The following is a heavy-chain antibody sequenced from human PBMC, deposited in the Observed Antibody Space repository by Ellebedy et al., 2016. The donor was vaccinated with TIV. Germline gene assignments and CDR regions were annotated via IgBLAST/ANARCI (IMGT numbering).Heavy chain of an antibody. CDR2: TYYRSKWYN. Sequence: MPSETLSLTCAISGDSVSSNIAVWNWIRQSQTRGLEWLGRTYYRSKWYNDYAVSVKSRITINPDTSKNQFSLQLNSVSPEDTAVYYCARDTSSGWGFNWFDPWGQGTLVTVSS. D-gene: IGHD6-19*01. CDR1: GDSVSSNIAV. CDR3: ARDTSSGWGFNWFDP. J-gene: IGHJ5*02. V-gene: IGHV6-1*01.